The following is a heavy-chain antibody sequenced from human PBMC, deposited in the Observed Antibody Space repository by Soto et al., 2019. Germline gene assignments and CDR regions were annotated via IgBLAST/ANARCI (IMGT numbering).Heavy chain of an antibody. Sequence: SETLSLTCAVSSGSISSSNWRSWVRQPPGKGLEWIGEIYHSGSTNYNPSLKSRVTISVDKSKNQFSLKLSSVTAADTAVYYCAIKGAGRTPRFDYWGQGTLVTVSS. J-gene: IGHJ4*02. V-gene: IGHV4-4*02. CDR2: IYHSGST. CDR1: SGSISSSNW. D-gene: IGHD6-13*01. CDR3: AIKGAGRTPRFDY.